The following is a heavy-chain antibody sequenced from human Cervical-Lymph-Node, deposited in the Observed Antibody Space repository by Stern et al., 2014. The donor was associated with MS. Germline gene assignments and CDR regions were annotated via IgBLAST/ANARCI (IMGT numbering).Heavy chain of an antibody. CDR1: GFTFSSYS. Sequence: EVQLVESGGHLVKPGGSLRLSCAASGFTFSSYSMNWVRQAPGKGLEWVSSISSSSSYIYYADSVKGRFTISRDNAKNSLYLQMNSLRAEDTAVYYCARVGGPAVAGTVDYWGQGTLVTVSS. CDR2: ISSSSSYI. D-gene: IGHD6-19*01. J-gene: IGHJ4*02. CDR3: ARVGGPAVAGTVDY. V-gene: IGHV3-21*01.